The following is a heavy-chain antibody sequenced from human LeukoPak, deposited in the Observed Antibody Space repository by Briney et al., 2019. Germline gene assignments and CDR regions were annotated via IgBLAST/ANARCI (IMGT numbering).Heavy chain of an antibody. CDR2: IYSGGST. CDR1: GFTVSNNY. V-gene: IGHV3-53*01. D-gene: IGHD4-11*01. CDR3: AKRTDYSNYGPFDY. J-gene: IGHJ4*02. Sequence: GGSLRLSCAASGFTVSNNYMSWVRQAPGKGLEWVSVIYSGGSTYYADSVKGRFTISRDNSKNTLFLQMNSLRAEDTAVYYCAKRTDYSNYGPFDYWGQGTLVTVSS.